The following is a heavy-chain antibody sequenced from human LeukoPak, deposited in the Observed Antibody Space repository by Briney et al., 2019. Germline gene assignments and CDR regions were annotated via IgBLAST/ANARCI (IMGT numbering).Heavy chain of an antibody. CDR2: IYHSGST. D-gene: IGHD3-10*01. CDR1: GYSISSGYY. V-gene: IGHV4-38-2*01. CDR3: ARVYGSGSRYFDY. Sequence: SETLSLTCGVSGYSISSGYYWGWIRQPPGKGLDWIGTIYHSGSTFYNPSLQSRVTISVDTSKNQFSLKLSSVTAADTAVYYCARVYGSGSRYFDYWGQGTLVTVSS. J-gene: IGHJ4*02.